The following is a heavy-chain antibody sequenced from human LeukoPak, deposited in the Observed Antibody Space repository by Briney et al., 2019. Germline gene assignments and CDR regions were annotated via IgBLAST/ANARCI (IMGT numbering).Heavy chain of an antibody. Sequence: QSGGSLRLSCAASGFTFSIYWMSWVRQAPGKGLEWVANIKQDGSEKYYVDSVKGRFTISRDNAKNSLYLQMNSLRAEDTAVYYCARDSRIAATFYYYYGMDVWGQGTTVTVSS. CDR2: IKQDGSEK. CDR3: ARDSRIAATFYYYYGMDV. CDR1: GFTFSIYW. D-gene: IGHD2-15*01. J-gene: IGHJ6*02. V-gene: IGHV3-7*01.